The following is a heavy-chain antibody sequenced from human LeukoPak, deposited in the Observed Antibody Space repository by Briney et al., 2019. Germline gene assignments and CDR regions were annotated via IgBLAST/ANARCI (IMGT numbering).Heavy chain of an antibody. CDR3: ARGSATVTTEPDY. Sequence: GKSLRLSCAASGFTFSGNGMHWVRQAPGQGLDWVAIMWYDGSNKFYAYSVKGRFTISRDNYRNTLYLQMSSLRAEDTDVYYCARGSATVTTEPDYWGQGTLVTVSS. D-gene: IGHD4-17*01. CDR2: MWYDGSNK. V-gene: IGHV3-33*01. J-gene: IGHJ4*02. CDR1: GFTFSGNG.